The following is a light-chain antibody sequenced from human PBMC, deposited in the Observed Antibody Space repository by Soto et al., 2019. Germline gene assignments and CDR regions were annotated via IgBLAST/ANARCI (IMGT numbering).Light chain of an antibody. CDR3: QQRSNWPPST. CDR1: HSVSSSY. V-gene: IGKV3D-20*02. Sequence: EIVLSQSPVTLSFSPGERATLSCRASHSVSSSYLAWYQQKPGQAPRLLIYGASSRATGIPARFSGSGSGTDFTLTISSLQPEDFAVYYCQQRSNWPPSTFGGGTKVDIK. CDR2: GAS. J-gene: IGKJ4*01.